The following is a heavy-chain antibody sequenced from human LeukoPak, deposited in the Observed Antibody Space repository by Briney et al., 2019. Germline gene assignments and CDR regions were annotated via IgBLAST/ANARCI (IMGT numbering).Heavy chain of an antibody. CDR2: INHSGST. CDR3: ARGLTASP. D-gene: IGHD6-25*01. Sequence: SETLSLTCGVYGGSFSGFYWSWIRQSPGKGLEWIGEINHSGSTNYNPSLKSRVTISVDTSKNQFSLKLSSVTAADTAVYYCARGLTASPWGQGTLVTVSS. V-gene: IGHV4-34*01. J-gene: IGHJ5*02. CDR1: GGSFSGFY.